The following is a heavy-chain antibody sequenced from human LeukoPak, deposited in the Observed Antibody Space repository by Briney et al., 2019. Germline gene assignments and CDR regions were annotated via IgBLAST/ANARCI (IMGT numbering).Heavy chain of an antibody. V-gene: IGHV3-21*01. J-gene: IGHJ6*03. Sequence: GGSLRLSCAASGFTFSSYEMNWVRQAPGKGLEWVSSISSSSSYIYYADSVKGRFTISRDNAKNSLYLQMNSLRAEDTAVYYCARVYSKLVYYMDVWGKGTTVTVSS. D-gene: IGHD6-13*01. CDR1: GFTFSSYE. CDR3: ARVYSKLVYYMDV. CDR2: ISSSSSYI.